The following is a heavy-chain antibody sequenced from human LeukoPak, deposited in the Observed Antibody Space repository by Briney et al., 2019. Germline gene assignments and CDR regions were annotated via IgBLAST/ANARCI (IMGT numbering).Heavy chain of an antibody. CDR1: GGIFSSYA. J-gene: IGHJ1*01. D-gene: IGHD2-2*01. CDR3: AVGYCSSTSCSQVPFQH. Sequence: SVKVSCKASGGIFSSYAISWVRQAAGQGLEWMGGILPIFGTANYAQKFQGRVTITTDESTSTAYMELSSLRSEDTAVYYCAVGYCSSTSCSQVPFQHWGQGTLVTVSS. V-gene: IGHV1-69*05. CDR2: ILPIFGTA.